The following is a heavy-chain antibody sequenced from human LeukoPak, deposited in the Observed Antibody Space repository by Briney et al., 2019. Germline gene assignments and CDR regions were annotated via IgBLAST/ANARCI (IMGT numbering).Heavy chain of an antibody. J-gene: IGHJ4*02. CDR2: IYTSGST. D-gene: IGHD3-22*01. Sequence: PSETLSLTCTVSGGSISSGSYYWSWIRQPAGKGLEWIGRIYTSGSTNYNPSLKSRVTISVDTFKNQFSLKLSSVTAADTAVYYCARDPDSSGFSYFDYWGQGTLVTVSS. V-gene: IGHV4-61*02. CDR1: GGSISSGSYY. CDR3: ARDPDSSGFSYFDY.